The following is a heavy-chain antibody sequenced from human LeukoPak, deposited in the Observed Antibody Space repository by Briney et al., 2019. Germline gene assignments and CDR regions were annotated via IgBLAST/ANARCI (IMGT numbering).Heavy chain of an antibody. Sequence: GGSLRLSCAASGFIFSSYWMSWVRQAPGKGLEWVANIKQDGSEKYYVDSVKGRFTISRDNAKNSLYLQMNSLRAEDTAVYYCANGDYGPAGGGFDYWGQGTLVTVSS. CDR3: ANGDYGPAGGGFDY. V-gene: IGHV3-7*01. J-gene: IGHJ4*02. CDR2: IKQDGSEK. D-gene: IGHD4-17*01. CDR1: GFIFSSYW.